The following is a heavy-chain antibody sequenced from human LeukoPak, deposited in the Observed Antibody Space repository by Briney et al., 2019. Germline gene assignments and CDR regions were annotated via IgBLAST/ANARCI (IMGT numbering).Heavy chain of an antibody. D-gene: IGHD3-22*01. CDR3: ARDDSGDSGYFDY. V-gene: IGHV3-48*03. CDR1: GFXFSSYE. J-gene: IGHJ4*02. CDR2: ISVSGSTR. Sequence: PGGSLRLSCAVSGFXFSSYEINWVRQAPGKGLEWVSYISVSGSTRYYADSVKGRFTISRDNAKNSLYLQMNSLRAEDTAVYYCARDDSGDSGYFDYWGQGTLVTVSS.